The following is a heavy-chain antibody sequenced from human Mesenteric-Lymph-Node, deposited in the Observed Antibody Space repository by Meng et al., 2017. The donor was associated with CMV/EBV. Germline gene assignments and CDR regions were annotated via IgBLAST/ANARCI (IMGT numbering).Heavy chain of an antibody. V-gene: IGHV1-69*02. J-gene: IGHJ5*02. CDR3: AGGIAAAGSRWFDP. CDR1: GGTFSSYT. CDR2: IIPILGIA. Sequence: HVHLVHSGDEVKNPGSSGMFSCKASGGTFSSYTIIWVRQAPGQGLEWMGMIIPILGIANYAQKFQGRVTITADKFTSTAYMELSSLRSEDTAVYYCAGGIAAAGSRWFDPWGQGTLVTVSS. D-gene: IGHD6-13*01.